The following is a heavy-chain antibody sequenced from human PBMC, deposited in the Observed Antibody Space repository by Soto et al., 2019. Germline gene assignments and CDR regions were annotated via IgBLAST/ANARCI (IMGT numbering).Heavy chain of an antibody. CDR1: GGSISSYY. J-gene: IGHJ5*02. D-gene: IGHD3-10*01. CDR3: AREIRFGPNNWFDP. Sequence: TSETLSLTCTVSGGSISSYYWSWIRQPPGKGLEWIGYIYYSGSTNYNPSLKSRVTISVDTSKNQFSLKLSSVTAADTAVYYCAREIRFGPNNWFDPWGQGTLVTVSS. CDR2: IYYSGST. V-gene: IGHV4-59*01.